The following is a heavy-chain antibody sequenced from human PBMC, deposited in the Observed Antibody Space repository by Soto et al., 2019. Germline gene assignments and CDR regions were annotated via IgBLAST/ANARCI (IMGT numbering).Heavy chain of an antibody. CDR2: IIPILGIA. Sequence: SVKVSCKASGGTFSSYTISWVRQAPGQGLEWMGRIIPILGIANYAQKFQGRVTITADKSTSTAYMELSSLRSEDTAVYYCAFDYYDSSGYRDYWGQGTLVTVXX. J-gene: IGHJ4*02. D-gene: IGHD3-22*01. CDR3: AFDYYDSSGYRDY. V-gene: IGHV1-69*02. CDR1: GGTFSSYT.